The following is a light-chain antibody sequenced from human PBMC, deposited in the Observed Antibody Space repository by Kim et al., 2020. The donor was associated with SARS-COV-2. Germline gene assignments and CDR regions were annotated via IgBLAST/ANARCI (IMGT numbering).Light chain of an antibody. CDR2: GKN. CDR1: SLRSYY. J-gene: IGLJ2*01. CDR3: NSRDSSGNQHVV. Sequence: LGQTVRIKCHGDSLRSYYASWYQQKPGQAPVLVIYGKNNRPSGIPDRFSGSSSGNTASLTITGAQAEDEADYYCNSRDSSGNQHVVFGGGTQLTVL. V-gene: IGLV3-19*01.